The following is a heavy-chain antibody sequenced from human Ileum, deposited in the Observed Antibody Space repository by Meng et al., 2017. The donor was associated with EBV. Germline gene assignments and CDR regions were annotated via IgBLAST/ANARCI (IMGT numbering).Heavy chain of an antibody. CDR3: ARVGDYAYKD. V-gene: IGHV3-74*01. Sequence: VHVVDAGGGLVQPGGSLRLSCAVLGLTFSSFWMHWVRQGPGKGLVWVSRINGDGTSTSYADSVKGRFTISRDNAKNTLYLQMNSLRAEDTAVYYCARVGDYAYKDWGQGTLVTVSS. D-gene: IGHD4-17*01. CDR1: GLTFSSFW. CDR2: INGDGTST. J-gene: IGHJ1*01.